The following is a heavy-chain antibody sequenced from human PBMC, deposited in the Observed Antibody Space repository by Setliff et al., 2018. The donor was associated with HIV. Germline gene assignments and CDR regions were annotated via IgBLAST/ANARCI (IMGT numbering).Heavy chain of an antibody. Sequence: ASVKVSCKASRYTFSNYDVNWVRQATGQGLEWMAWMNPISDHRGYAQKFQGRLTMTKDTSTSTVYMELSSLKSDDTAVYYGARGCLRGGSGPCRNFEFWGQGTRVTVSS. CDR3: ARGCLRGGSGPCRNFEF. CDR2: MNPISDHR. D-gene: IGHD3-9*01. V-gene: IGHV1-8*02. CDR1: RYTFSNYD. J-gene: IGHJ4*02.